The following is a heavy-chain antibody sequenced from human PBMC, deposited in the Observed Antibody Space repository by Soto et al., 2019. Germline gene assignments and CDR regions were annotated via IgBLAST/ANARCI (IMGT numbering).Heavy chain of an antibody. CDR2: MNPSSGQT. Sequence: QVQLVQSGAEVKKPGASVKVSCKASGYTFTTYDINWVRQATGQALEWMGWMNPSSGQTGYAQKFQGRVTMTRDTSISTANMELSSLRSEDTAVYYCARGRPLWFHYWGQGTLVTVSS. CDR1: GYTFTTYD. CDR3: ARGRPLWFHY. D-gene: IGHD3-10*01. J-gene: IGHJ4*02. V-gene: IGHV1-8*01.